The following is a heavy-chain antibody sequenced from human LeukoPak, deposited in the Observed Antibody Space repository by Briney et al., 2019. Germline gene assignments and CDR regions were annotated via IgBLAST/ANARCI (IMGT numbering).Heavy chain of an antibody. V-gene: IGHV4-59*01. CDR1: GGSISSYY. J-gene: IGHJ1*01. CDR3: ARSSSGEYLQH. Sequence: SETLSLTCTVSGGSISSYYWSWIRQPPGKGLEWIGYIYYSGSTNYNPSLKSRVTISVDTSKNQFSLKLSSVTAADTAVYYCARSSSGEYLQHWGQGTLVTVSS. CDR2: IYYSGST. D-gene: IGHD6-6*01.